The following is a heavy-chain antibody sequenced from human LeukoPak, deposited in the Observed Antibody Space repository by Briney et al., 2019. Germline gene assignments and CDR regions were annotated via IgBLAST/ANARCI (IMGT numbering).Heavy chain of an antibody. V-gene: IGHV3-21*01. D-gene: IGHD3-9*01. CDR2: ISSSSSYI. Sequence: GGSLRLSCAASGFTFSSYSMNWVRQAPGKGLEWVSSISSSSSYIYYADSVKGRFTISRDNAKNSLYLQMNSLRAEDTAVYYCARDPSYYDILTGYLPHYYFDYWGQGTLVTVSS. J-gene: IGHJ4*02. CDR3: ARDPSYYDILTGYLPHYYFDY. CDR1: GFTFSSYS.